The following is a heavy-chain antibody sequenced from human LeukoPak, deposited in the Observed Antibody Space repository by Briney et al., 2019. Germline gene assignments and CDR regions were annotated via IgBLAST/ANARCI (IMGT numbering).Heavy chain of an antibody. J-gene: IGHJ4*02. CDR3: ASPPETYYYGSGDY. D-gene: IGHD3-10*01. V-gene: IGHV3-48*04. CDR1: GFILTNYG. Sequence: GGSLRLSCAASGFILTNYGMTWVRQAPGKGLEWVSYISSSGSTIYYADSVKGRFTISRDNAKNSLYLQMNSLRAEDTAVYYCASPPETYYYGSGDYWGQGTLVTVSS. CDR2: ISSSGSTI.